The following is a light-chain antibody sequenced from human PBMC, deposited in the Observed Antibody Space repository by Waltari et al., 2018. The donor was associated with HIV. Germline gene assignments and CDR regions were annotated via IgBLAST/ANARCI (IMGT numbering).Light chain of an antibody. J-gene: IGLJ2*01. CDR1: SSDVGGYNY. CDR2: DVT. Sequence: QSALTQPASVSGSPGQSIPISCTGTSSDVGGYNYVSWYQQHPGTAPKLMIYDVTKRPSGVSNRFSGSKSGNTASLTISGLQAEDEADYYCCSYAGSSTFAVFGGGTKLTVL. V-gene: IGLV2-23*02. CDR3: CSYAGSSTFAV.